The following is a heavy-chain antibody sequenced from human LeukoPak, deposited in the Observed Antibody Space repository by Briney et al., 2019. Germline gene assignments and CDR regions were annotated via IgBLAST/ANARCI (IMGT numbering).Heavy chain of an antibody. Sequence: SETLSLTCSVFGGSISSTTYYWVWIREPPGKGLVCIASIHYTGRAYYNPSLKSRVTISADTSKNHFSLKLSSVTAADTAVYYCARHFDNGDYKKTFDIWGQGTMVTVSS. CDR2: IHYTGRA. J-gene: IGHJ3*02. CDR1: GGSISSTTYY. V-gene: IGHV4-39*01. CDR3: ARHFDNGDYKKTFDI. D-gene: IGHD4-17*01.